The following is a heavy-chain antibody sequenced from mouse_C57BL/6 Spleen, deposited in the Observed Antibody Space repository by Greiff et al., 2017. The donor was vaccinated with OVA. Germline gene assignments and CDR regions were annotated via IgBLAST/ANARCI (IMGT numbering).Heavy chain of an antibody. CDR2: INPNYGTP. V-gene: IGHV1-39*01. J-gene: IGHJ3*01. D-gene: IGHD1-1*01. CDR3: ARGITTVVDPWFAY. Sequence: EVQLQQSGPELVKPGASVKISCKASGYSFTDYTMNWVKQSHGKSLEWIGVINPNYGTPSYNQKFKGKATLTVDQSSSTAYMQLNSLTSEDSAVYYCARGITTVVDPWFAYWGKGTLVTVSA. CDR1: GYSFTDYT.